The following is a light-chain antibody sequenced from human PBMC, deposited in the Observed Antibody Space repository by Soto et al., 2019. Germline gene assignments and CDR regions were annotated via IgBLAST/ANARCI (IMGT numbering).Light chain of an antibody. J-gene: IGKJ1*01. CDR1: QSVSSN. Sequence: EIVMTQSASTLSGSAGERATLSCGASQSVSSNLAWYQQKTGQAPRLLIYGASTRATSFPARFSGSGYGTDFTLTISSLQSEDFAVYYCQQYNNWPWTFGQGTKVDIK. V-gene: IGKV3-15*01. CDR3: QQYNNWPWT. CDR2: GAS.